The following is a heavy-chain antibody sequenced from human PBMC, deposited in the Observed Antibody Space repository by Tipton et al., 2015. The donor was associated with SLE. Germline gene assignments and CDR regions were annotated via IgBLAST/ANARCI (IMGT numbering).Heavy chain of an antibody. J-gene: IGHJ3*02. D-gene: IGHD1-26*01. Sequence: TLSLTCTASGGSVSSSGYSWSWIRQPPGKGLQWIGYISYSGSTNYNPSLKSRVTISIDTSKNQFSLKLTSVTAADTAVYYCARDLGSGGAFDIWGQGTMVTVSS. CDR3: ARDLGSGGAFDI. CDR1: GGSVSSSGYS. CDR2: ISYSGST. V-gene: IGHV4-61*08.